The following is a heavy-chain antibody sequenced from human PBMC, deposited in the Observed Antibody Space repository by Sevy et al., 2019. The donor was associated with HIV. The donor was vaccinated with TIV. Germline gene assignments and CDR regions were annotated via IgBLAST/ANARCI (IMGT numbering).Heavy chain of an antibody. D-gene: IGHD2-15*01. CDR2: ISSSSGTR. V-gene: IGHV3-48*02. J-gene: IGHJ4*02. CDR3: ASRGYCGGGSCYSGPNDY. CDR1: TFTFSSYS. Sequence: GSLRLSCAASTFTFSSYSMHWVRQAPGKGLEWVSYISSSSGTRYYADSVKGRFTISRDNAKNSLFLQMNSLRDEDTAVYYCASRGYCGGGSCYSGPNDYWGQGTLVTVSS.